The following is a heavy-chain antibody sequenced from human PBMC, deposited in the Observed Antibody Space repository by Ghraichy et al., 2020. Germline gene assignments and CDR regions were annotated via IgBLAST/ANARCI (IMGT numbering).Heavy chain of an antibody. V-gene: IGHV4-34*01. J-gene: IGHJ4*02. CDR1: GGSFSGYY. CDR3: AVEMATTKRGY. Sequence: SETLSLTCAVYGGSFSGYYWSWIRQPPGKGLEWIGEINHSGSTNYNPSLKSRVTISVDTSKNQFSLKLSSVTAADTAVYYCAVEMATTKRGYWGQGTLVTVSS. CDR2: INHSGST. D-gene: IGHD5-24*01.